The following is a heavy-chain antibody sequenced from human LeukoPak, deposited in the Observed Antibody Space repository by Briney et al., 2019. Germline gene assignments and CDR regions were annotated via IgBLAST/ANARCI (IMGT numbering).Heavy chain of an antibody. D-gene: IGHD3-22*01. CDR2: ISYDGSNK. CDR3: AKEAPDYYDSSAAYYMDV. CDR1: GFTFSSYG. J-gene: IGHJ6*03. V-gene: IGHV3-30*18. Sequence: GGSLRLSCAASGFTFSSYGMHWVRQAPGKGLEWVAVISYDGSNKYYADSVKGRFTISRDNSKNTLYLQMNSLRAEDTAVYYCAKEAPDYYDSSAAYYMDVWGKGTTVTVSS.